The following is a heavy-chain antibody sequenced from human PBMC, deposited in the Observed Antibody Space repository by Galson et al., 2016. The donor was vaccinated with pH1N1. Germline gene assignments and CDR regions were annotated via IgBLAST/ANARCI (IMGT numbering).Heavy chain of an antibody. J-gene: IGHJ5*02. V-gene: IGHV5-51*03. CDR2: IFPGDSDT. Sequence: QSGAEVKKPGESLKISCKASGYSFISYWIGWVRQRPGKGLEWMGIIFPGDSDTTYSPSFRGHVTMSVDKSINTAYLQWNSLKASDTAIYYCARRHHKRGWEMLPWGQGTLVTVSS. CDR1: GYSFISYW. CDR3: ARRHHKRGWEMLP. D-gene: IGHD1-26*01.